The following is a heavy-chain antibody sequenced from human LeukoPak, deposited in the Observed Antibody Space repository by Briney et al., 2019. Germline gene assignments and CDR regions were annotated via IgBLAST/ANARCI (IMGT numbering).Heavy chain of an antibody. CDR1: GDSISSYY. CDR2: IYYNGST. J-gene: IGHJ2*01. CDR3: AKGIYWYFDL. D-gene: IGHD3-10*01. V-gene: IGHV4-59*08. Sequence: PSETLSLTCTVSGDSISSYYWSWIRQPPGKGLEWIGYIYYNGSTNYNPSLKSRVTISIDTSKNQFSLKLSSVTAADTAVYYCAKGIYWYFDLWGRGTLVNVSS.